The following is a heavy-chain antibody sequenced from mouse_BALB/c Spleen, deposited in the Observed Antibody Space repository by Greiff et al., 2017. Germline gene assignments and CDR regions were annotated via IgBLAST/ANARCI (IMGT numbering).Heavy chain of an antibody. Sequence: EVQLVESGGGLVQPGGSRKLSCAASGFTFSSFGMHWVRQAPEKGLEWVAYISSGSSTIYYADTVKGRFTISRDNPKNTLFLQMTSLRSEDTAMYYCARGDYDPAYWGQGTLVTVSA. CDR3: ARGDYDPAY. D-gene: IGHD2-4*01. J-gene: IGHJ3*01. V-gene: IGHV5-17*02. CDR2: ISSGSSTI. CDR1: GFTFSSFG.